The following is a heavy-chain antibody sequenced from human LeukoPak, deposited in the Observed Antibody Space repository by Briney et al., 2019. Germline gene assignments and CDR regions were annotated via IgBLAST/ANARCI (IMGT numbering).Heavy chain of an antibody. CDR2: MNPNSGNT. D-gene: IGHD2-15*01. V-gene: IGHV1-8*01. Sequence: ASVKVSCKASGYTFTSYDINWVRQATEQGLEWMGWMNPNSGNTGYAQKLQGRVTMTRNTSISTAYMELSSLRSEDTAVYYCARGQLLRCSGGSCYFDYWGQGTLVTVSS. J-gene: IGHJ4*02. CDR3: ARGQLLRCSGGSCYFDY. CDR1: GYTFTSYD.